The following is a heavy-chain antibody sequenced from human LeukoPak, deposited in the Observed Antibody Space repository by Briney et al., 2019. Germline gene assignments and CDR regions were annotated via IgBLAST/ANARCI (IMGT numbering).Heavy chain of an antibody. V-gene: IGHV3-74*03. Sequence: PGGSLRLSCAGSGFTLSNYWMHWVRQGPGKGLAWVSRIYSDGSRTTYADSVKGRFTISRDNSKNTLYLQMNSLRAEDTAVYYCAKPVVAATLGLFDPWGQGTLVTVSS. CDR3: AKPVVAATLGLFDP. D-gene: IGHD2-15*01. CDR1: GFTLSNYW. J-gene: IGHJ5*02. CDR2: IYSDGSRT.